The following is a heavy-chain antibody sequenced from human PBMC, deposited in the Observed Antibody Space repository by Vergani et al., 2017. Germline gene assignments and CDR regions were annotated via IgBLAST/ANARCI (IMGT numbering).Heavy chain of an antibody. CDR1: GFTFISYG. CDR3: ARSGSPGRAAFDY. Sequence: QVQLVESGGGVVQPGRSLRLSCVASGFTFISYGMHWVRQAPGKGLEWVAVISYDGSNKYYGDSVRGRFTISRDNAKNSLYLQMNSLRAEDTAVYYCARSGSPGRAAFDYWGQGTLVTVSS. J-gene: IGHJ4*02. V-gene: IGHV3-30*03. D-gene: IGHD1-26*01. CDR2: ISYDGSNK.